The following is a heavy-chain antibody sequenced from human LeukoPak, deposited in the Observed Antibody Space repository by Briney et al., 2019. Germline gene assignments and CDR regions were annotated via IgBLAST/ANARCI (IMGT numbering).Heavy chain of an antibody. CDR3: ARDGGYGSIDY. CDR1: GGSISSGDYY. J-gene: IGHJ4*02. V-gene: IGHV4-30-4*01. CDR2: IYYSGST. D-gene: IGHD1-26*01. Sequence: PSQTLSLTCTVSGGSISSGDYYWSWIRQPPGKGLEWIGYIYYSGSTYYNPSLKSRVTISVDTSKYQFSLKLNSVTAADTAVYYCARDGGYGSIDYWGQGTLVTVSS.